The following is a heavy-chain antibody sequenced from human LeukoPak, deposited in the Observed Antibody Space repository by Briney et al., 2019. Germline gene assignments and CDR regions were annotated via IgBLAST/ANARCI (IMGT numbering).Heavy chain of an antibody. Sequence: ASVKVSCKASGYTFTGYYMHWVRQAPGQGLEWMGWINPNSGGTNYAQKFQGRVTMTRDTSISTAYMELSRLRSDDTAVYYCARDLSGRDYYYGMDVWGQGTTVTVSS. CDR1: GYTFTGYY. CDR3: ARDLSGRDYYYGMDV. V-gene: IGHV1-2*02. CDR2: INPNSGGT. D-gene: IGHD2-15*01. J-gene: IGHJ6*02.